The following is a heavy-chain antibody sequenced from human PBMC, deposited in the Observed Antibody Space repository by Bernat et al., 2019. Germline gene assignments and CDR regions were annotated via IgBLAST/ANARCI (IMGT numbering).Heavy chain of an antibody. Sequence: EVQLVEAGGGLVQPGGSLKLSCADSGFTFSGSAMHWVRQASGKGLEWVGRTRSKANSYATAYAASVKGRFTISRDDSKHTAYLQMNSLKTESTAVYYCTPLWFEETPYYYYCMDVWGQGTTVNVSS. J-gene: IGHJ6*02. CDR2: TRSKANSYAT. CDR1: GFTFSGSA. D-gene: IGHD3-10*01. CDR3: TPLWFEETPYYYYCMDV. V-gene: IGHV3-73*01.